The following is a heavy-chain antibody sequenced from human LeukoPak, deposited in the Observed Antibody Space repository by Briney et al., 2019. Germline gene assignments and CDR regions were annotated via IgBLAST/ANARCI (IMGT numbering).Heavy chain of an antibody. CDR1: GGSISSVGYY. CDR3: ARGAPYYYDSSGSYFDY. D-gene: IGHD3-22*01. CDR2: IYYSGST. J-gene: IGHJ4*02. V-gene: IGHV4-31*03. Sequence: SETLSLTCTVSGGSISSVGYYWSWIRQHPGKGLEWIGYIYYSGSTYYNPSLKSRVTISVDTSKNQFSLKLSSVTAADTAVYYCARGAPYYYDSSGSYFDYWGQGTLVTVSA.